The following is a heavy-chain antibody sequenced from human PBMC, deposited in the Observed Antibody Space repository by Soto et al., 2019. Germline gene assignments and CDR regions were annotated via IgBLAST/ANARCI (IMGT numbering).Heavy chain of an antibody. CDR2: MNPNSGNT. CDR1: GYTFTSXD. D-gene: IGHD3-10*01. Sequence: ASVKVSCXASGYTFTSXDINWVRQATGQVLEWMGRMNPNSGNTGYAQKFQGRVTMTRNTSISTAYMELSSLRSEDTAVYYCARGMPPRYYGSGSYYPRDCFDPWRQGTLVTVS. J-gene: IGHJ5*02. CDR3: ARGMPPRYYGSGSYYPRDCFDP. V-gene: IGHV1-8*01.